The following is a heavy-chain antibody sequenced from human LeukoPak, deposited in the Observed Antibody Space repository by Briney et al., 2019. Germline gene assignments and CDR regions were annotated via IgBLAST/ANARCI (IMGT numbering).Heavy chain of an antibody. CDR3: ARGLTYYYDSSGYDY. V-gene: IGHV3-23*01. D-gene: IGHD3-22*01. CDR2: ISGSGITT. CDR1: GFTFSSYA. J-gene: IGHJ4*02. Sequence: GGSLRLSCAASGFTFSSYAMSWVRQAPGKGLEWVSSISGSGITTYYADSVKGRFTISRDNSRYTLYLQMNSLRAEDTAVYYCARGLTYYYDSSGYDYWGQGTLVTVSS.